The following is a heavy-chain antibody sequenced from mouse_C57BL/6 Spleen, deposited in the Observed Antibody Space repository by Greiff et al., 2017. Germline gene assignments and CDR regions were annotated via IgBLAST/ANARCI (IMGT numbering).Heavy chain of an antibody. D-gene: IGHD1-1*01. CDR1: GFTFSDYG. CDR2: ISSGSSTI. CDR3: ARGGYYGSSFYFDY. V-gene: IGHV5-17*01. J-gene: IGHJ2*01. Sequence: EVQVVESGGGLVKPGGSLKLSCAASGFTFSDYGMHWVRQAPEKGLEWVAYISSGSSTIYYADTVKGRFTISRDNAKNTLFLQMTSLRSEDTAMYYCARGGYYGSSFYFDYWGQGTTLTVSS.